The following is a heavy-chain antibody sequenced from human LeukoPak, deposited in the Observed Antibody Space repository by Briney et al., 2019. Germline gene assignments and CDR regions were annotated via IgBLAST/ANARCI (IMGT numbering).Heavy chain of an antibody. Sequence: TGGSLRLSCAASGFTFSSYSMNWVRQAPGKGLEWVSYISSSSSTIYYADSVKGRFTISRDNSKNTLYLQMNSLRAEDTAVYYCAKGEQWLYFDYWGQGTLVTVSS. V-gene: IGHV3-48*01. J-gene: IGHJ4*02. CDR3: AKGEQWLYFDY. CDR1: GFTFSSYS. CDR2: ISSSSSTI. D-gene: IGHD6-19*01.